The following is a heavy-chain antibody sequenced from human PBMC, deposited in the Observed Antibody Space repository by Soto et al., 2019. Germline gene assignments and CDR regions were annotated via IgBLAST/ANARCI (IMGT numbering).Heavy chain of an antibody. CDR2: ISAYNGKS. CDR1: GYSFATSG. D-gene: IGHD3-22*01. V-gene: IGHV1-18*01. Sequence: QVKLVQSGAEVKKPGASIKVYSKASGYSFATSGMTWVRQAPGQGLEWVGWISAYNGKSNYDQNLQDRGTMTTDTSTTTAYLELRNLRSDDSAVYYCARAGQYYDASGYANWGQGTLVTVSS. J-gene: IGHJ4*02. CDR3: ARAGQYYDASGYAN.